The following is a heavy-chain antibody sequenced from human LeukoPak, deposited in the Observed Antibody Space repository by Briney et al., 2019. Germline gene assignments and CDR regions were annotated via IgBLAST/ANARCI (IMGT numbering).Heavy chain of an antibody. V-gene: IGHV4-59*01. Sequence: SETLSLTCTVPGGSISSYYWSWIRQPPGKGLEWIGYIYYSGSTNYNPSLKSRVTISVDTSKNQFSLKLSSVTAADTAVYYCARSSSGGLSDYYYMDVWGKGTTVTVSS. CDR1: GGSISSYY. D-gene: IGHD3-10*01. CDR2: IYYSGST. J-gene: IGHJ6*03. CDR3: ARSSSGGLSDYYYMDV.